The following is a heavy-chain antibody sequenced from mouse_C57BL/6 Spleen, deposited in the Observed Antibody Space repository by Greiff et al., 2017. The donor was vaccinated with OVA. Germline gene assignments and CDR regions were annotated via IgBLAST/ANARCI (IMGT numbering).Heavy chain of an antibody. V-gene: IGHV1-15*01. J-gene: IGHJ2*01. CDR1: GYTFTDYE. CDR2: IDPETGGT. CDR3: TRRARDVLFDY. Sequence: QVQLQQSGAELVRPGASVTLSCKASGYTFTDYEMHWVKQTPVHGLEWIGAIDPETGGTDYNQKFKGKAILTADKSSSTAYMELRSLTSEDSADYYCTRRARDVLFDYWGQGTTLTVSS. D-gene: IGHD3-3*01.